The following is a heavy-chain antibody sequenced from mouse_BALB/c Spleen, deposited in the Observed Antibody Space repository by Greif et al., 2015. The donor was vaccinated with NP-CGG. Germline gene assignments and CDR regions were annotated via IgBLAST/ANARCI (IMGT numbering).Heavy chain of an antibody. V-gene: IGHV5-17*02. CDR1: GFTFSSFG. D-gene: IGHD1-1*02. J-gene: IGHJ1*01. Sequence: EVNLVDSGGGLVQPGGSRKLSCAASGFTFSSFGMHWVRQAPEKGLEWVAYISSGSSTIYYADTVKGRFTISRDNPKNTLFLQMTSLRSEDTAMHYCARRDYGYWYFDVWGAGTTVTVSS. CDR2: ISSGSSTI. CDR3: ARRDYGYWYFDV.